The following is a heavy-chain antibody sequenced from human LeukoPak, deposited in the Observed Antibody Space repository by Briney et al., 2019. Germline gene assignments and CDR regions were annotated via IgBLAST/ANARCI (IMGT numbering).Heavy chain of an antibody. J-gene: IGHJ4*02. CDR1: GYTFTSYG. V-gene: IGHV1-18*01. Sequence: GASVKVSCKASGYTFTSYGISWVRQAPGQGLEWMGWISAYNGNTNYAQKLQGRVTMTTDTSTSTAYMELRSLRSDDTAVYYCARAPIAAASLPHFDCWGQGTLVTVSS. CDR3: ARAPIAAASLPHFDC. CDR2: ISAYNGNT. D-gene: IGHD6-13*01.